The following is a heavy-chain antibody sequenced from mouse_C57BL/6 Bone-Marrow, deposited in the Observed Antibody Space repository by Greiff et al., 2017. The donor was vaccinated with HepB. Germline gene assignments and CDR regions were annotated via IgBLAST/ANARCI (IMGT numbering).Heavy chain of an antibody. J-gene: IGHJ4*01. CDR1: GYSITSGYY. CDR2: ISYDGSN. V-gene: IGHV3-6*01. Sequence: EVKLQESGPGLVKPSQSLSLTCSVTGYSITSGYYWNWIRQFPGNKLEWMGYISYDGSNNYNPSLKNRISITRDTSKNQFFLKLNSVTTEDTATYYCARAPHMDYWGQGTSVTVSS. CDR3: ARAPHMDY. D-gene: IGHD6-1*01.